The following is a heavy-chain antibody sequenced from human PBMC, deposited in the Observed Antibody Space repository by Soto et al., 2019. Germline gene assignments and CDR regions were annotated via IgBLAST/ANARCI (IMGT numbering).Heavy chain of an antibody. Sequence: PSETLSLTCTVSGDFITNSLYYWVWIRQPPGKGLEWIGSFYYSGSTHYNPSLKSRVTMSVDTSKNQLSLMLNSVTAADSAVYYCERHGRNTTIEQIRHYDMEVWGQGTTVTV. J-gene: IGHJ6*02. V-gene: IGHV4-39*01. D-gene: IGHD3-22*01. CDR1: GDFITNSLYY. CDR3: ERHGRNTTIEQIRHYDMEV. CDR2: FYYSGST.